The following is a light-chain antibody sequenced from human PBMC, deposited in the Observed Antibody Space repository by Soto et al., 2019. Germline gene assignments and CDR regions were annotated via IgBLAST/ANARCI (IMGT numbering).Light chain of an antibody. CDR3: CSYAGSYTDV. Sequence: QSALTQPRSVSGSPGQSVTISCTGTSSDVGGYNYVSWYQQHPGKAPKLMIYDVSKRPSGVPDRFSGSKSGNTASLTISVLQAEDDEDYYSCSYAGSYTDVFGTGTKVTVL. CDR1: SSDVGGYNY. CDR2: DVS. J-gene: IGLJ1*01. V-gene: IGLV2-11*01.